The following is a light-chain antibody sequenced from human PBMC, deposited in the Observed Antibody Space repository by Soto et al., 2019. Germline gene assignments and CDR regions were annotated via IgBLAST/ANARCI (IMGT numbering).Light chain of an antibody. J-gene: IGKJ1*01. Sequence: EVVLTQSPGTLSVSPGEGATFSCRASQSISSGLAWYQQKPGQAPRLLIYDASTRATGIPARFSGSGSGTEFTLTISSLQSEDVAVYYCHQYKNWPPWTFGQGTKVELK. V-gene: IGKV3-15*01. CDR3: HQYKNWPPWT. CDR1: QSISSG. CDR2: DAS.